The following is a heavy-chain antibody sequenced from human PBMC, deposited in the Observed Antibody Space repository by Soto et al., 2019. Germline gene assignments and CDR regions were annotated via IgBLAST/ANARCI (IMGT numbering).Heavy chain of an antibody. V-gene: IGHV3-74*01. D-gene: IGHD2-21*02. Sequence: GGSLRLSCAASGFNFSNHWMHWVRQRPGEVLVWVSRITSDGKSKAYAESVKGRFAISRDNAKNTLYLQMNGLTAEDTAVYYCARESGDWPLNWFDPWGQGT. CDR1: GFNFSNHW. CDR2: ITSDGKSK. CDR3: ARESGDWPLNWFDP. J-gene: IGHJ5*02.